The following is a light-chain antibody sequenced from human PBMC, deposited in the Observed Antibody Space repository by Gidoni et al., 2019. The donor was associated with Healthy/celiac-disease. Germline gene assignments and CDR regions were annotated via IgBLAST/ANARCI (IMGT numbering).Light chain of an antibody. Sequence: EIVMTQSPATLSVSPGESATLSCSASQSVSSNLAWYQQKPGQAPRLLIYGASTRATGIPARFSGSGSGTECTLTISSLQSEDFAVYYCQQYNNWPPYTFGQGTKLEIK. CDR3: QQYNNWPPYT. V-gene: IGKV3-15*01. CDR2: GAS. CDR1: QSVSSN. J-gene: IGKJ2*01.